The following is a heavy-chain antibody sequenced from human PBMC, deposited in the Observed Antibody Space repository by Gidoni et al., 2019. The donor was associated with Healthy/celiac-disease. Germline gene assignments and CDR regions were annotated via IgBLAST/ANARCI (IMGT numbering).Heavy chain of an antibody. D-gene: IGHD6-6*01. CDR1: VFTFSRSG. CDR2: ISYDGSNK. J-gene: IGHJ6*02. V-gene: IGHV3-30*18. CDR3: AKGWGSSSRRSYYYYGMDV. Sequence: VQPVETGGGVVPPGRSLGLSCAASVFTFSRSGMPWVRQAPGKGLEWVAVISYDGSNKYYADSVKGRFTISRDNSKNTLYLQMNSLRAEDTAVYYCAKGWGSSSRRSYYYYGMDVWGQGTTVTVSS.